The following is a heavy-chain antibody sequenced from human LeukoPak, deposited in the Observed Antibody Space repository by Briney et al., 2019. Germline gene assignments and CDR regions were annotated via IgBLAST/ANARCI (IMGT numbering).Heavy chain of an antibody. CDR3: AREEARGLNPTFDY. CDR1: GGSFSGYY. D-gene: IGHD1-14*01. V-gene: IGHV4-34*01. CDR2: INHSGST. Sequence: SETLSLTCAVYGGSFSGYYWSWIRQPPGKGLEWIGEINHSGSTNYNPSLKSRVTISVDTSKNQFSLKLSSVTAEDTAVYYCAREEARGLNPTFDYWGQGTLVTVSS. J-gene: IGHJ4*02.